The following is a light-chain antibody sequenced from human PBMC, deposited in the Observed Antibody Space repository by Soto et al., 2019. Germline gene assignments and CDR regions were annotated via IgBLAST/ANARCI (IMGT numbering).Light chain of an antibody. J-gene: IGLJ7*01. CDR2: DTS. CDR1: TGAVTSGHY. V-gene: IGLV7-46*01. CDR3: LLSYSTTAV. Sequence: QAVVTQEPSLTVSPGGTVTLTCGSSTGAVTSGHYPYWFQQKPGQAPRTLIYDTSNKQSWTPTRFSGSLLGGKAALTLSGAQPEDEAEYYCLLSYSTTAVFGGGTQLTVL.